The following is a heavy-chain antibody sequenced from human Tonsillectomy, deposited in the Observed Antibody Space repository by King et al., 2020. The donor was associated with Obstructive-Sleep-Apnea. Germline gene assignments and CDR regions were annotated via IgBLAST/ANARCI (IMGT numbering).Heavy chain of an antibody. J-gene: IGHJ4*02. V-gene: IGHV4-59*01. CDR3: ARGRDLYYDSSGIDY. D-gene: IGHD3-22*01. CDR1: GGSISSYY. Sequence: QLQESGPRLVKPSETLSLICTVSGGSISSYYWSWIRQPPGKGLEWIGYIYYSGSTNYNPSLNCRVTISVDTSKNQFSLQLSSLTAADTAVYYCARGRDLYYDSSGIDYWGQGTLVTVSS. CDR2: IYYSGST.